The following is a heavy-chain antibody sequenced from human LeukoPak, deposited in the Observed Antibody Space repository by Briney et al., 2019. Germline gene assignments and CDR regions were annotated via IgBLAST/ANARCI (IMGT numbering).Heavy chain of an antibody. CDR1: GGSFSGYY. J-gene: IGHJ4*02. CDR3: ARGTDTAMVYFDY. Sequence: PSETLSLTCAVYGGSFSGYYWSWIRQPPGKGLEWIGEINHSGSTNYNPSLKSRVTISVDTSKNQFSLKLSSVTAADTAVYYGARGTDTAMVYFDYWGQGTLVTVSS. CDR2: INHSGST. D-gene: IGHD5-18*01. V-gene: IGHV4-34*01.